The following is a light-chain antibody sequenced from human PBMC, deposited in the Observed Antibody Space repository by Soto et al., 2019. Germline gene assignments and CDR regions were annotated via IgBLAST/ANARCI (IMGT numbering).Light chain of an antibody. CDR2: DAS. Sequence: DLHMTQSPSTLSASVGHRVTITCRASQCISSWLAWYQQKPGKAPKLLIYDASRLESGVPSRFSGSGSGTEFTLTITSLQPDDVATYYCQQYNSYPWTFGQGTKVDIK. V-gene: IGKV1-5*01. CDR3: QQYNSYPWT. CDR1: QCISSW. J-gene: IGKJ1*01.